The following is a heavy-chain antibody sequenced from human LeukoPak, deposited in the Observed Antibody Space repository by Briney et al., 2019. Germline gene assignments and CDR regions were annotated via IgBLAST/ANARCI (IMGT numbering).Heavy chain of an antibody. D-gene: IGHD3-16*01. CDR3: ARDLGDVPIDY. J-gene: IGHJ4*02. CDR1: GFTFSSYA. V-gene: IGHV3-21*01. Sequence: GGSLRLSCAASGFTFSSYAMSWVRQAPGKGLEWVSSISSSSSYIYYADSVKGRFTISRDNAKNSLYLQMNSLRAEDTAVYYCARDLGDVPIDYWGQGTLVTVSS. CDR2: ISSSSSYI.